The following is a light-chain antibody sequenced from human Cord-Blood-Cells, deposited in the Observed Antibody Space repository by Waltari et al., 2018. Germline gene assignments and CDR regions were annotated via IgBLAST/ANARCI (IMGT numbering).Light chain of an antibody. CDR1: SSDVGCYNY. J-gene: IGLJ2*01. V-gene: IGLV2-14*01. CDR3: SSYTSSSTLV. CDR2: DVS. Sequence: QSALPQPASVSGSPGQSITISCTGTSSDVGCYNYVSWYQQHPGKAPKLMIYDVSNRHSGVSNRFSGSKAGNTASLTISGLQAEDEADYYCSSYTSSSTLVFGGGTKLTVL.